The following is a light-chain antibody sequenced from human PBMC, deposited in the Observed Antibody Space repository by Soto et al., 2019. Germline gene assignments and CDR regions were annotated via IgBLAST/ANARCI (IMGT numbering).Light chain of an antibody. V-gene: IGKV3-15*01. CDR3: LQYHNLWA. J-gene: IGKJ1*01. Sequence: IVMTQSPATLSVSPGERATFSCRASQNIYSSIAWYQQRPGQAPRLLIYRASTRATGVPARFSGSGSGTEFTLTISSLQSEDFAVYSCLQYHNLWAFGQGTKVDIK. CDR2: RAS. CDR1: QNIYSS.